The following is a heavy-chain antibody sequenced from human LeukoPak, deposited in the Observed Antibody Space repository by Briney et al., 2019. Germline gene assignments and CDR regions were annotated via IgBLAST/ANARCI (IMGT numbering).Heavy chain of an antibody. J-gene: IGHJ4*02. V-gene: IGHV3-48*02. CDR3: ATDSHYAFDF. CDR1: GFTFSNYP. CDR2: VRPGDSAR. D-gene: IGHD4-17*01. Sequence: GGSLRLSCAAFGFTFSNYPMYWVRQAPGKGLEWVSNVRPGDSARSYADSVRGRFTISRDDAKNSLYLQMNSLRDEDTAVYYCATDSHYAFDFWGPGTLVTVSS.